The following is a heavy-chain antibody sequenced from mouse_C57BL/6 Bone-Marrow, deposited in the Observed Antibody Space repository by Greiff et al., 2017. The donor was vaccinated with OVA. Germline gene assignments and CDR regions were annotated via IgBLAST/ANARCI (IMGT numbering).Heavy chain of an antibody. CDR3: ARGGNGSSFAMDY. Sequence: VQLQQSGPELVKPGASVKISCKASGYTFTDYYMNWVKQSHGKSLEWIGDINPNNGGTSYNQKFKGKATLTVDKSSSTAYMELRSLTSEDSAVYYCARGGNGSSFAMDYWGQGTSVTVSS. D-gene: IGHD1-1*01. J-gene: IGHJ4*01. CDR1: GYTFTDYY. CDR2: INPNNGGT. V-gene: IGHV1-26*01.